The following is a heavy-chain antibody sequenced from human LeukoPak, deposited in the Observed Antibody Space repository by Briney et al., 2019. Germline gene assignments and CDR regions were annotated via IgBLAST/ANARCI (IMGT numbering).Heavy chain of an antibody. CDR1: GFTFSSYG. CDR3: TRDLGSGTTSYWFDP. V-gene: IGHV3-33*01. D-gene: IGHD1-1*01. Sequence: GGSLRLSCAASGFTFSSYGMHWVRQAPGKGLEWVAVIWYDGSNKYYADSVKGRFTISRDNSKNTLYLQMNSLRAEDTAVYYCTRDLGSGTTSYWFDPWGQGTLVTVSS. CDR2: IWYDGSNK. J-gene: IGHJ5*02.